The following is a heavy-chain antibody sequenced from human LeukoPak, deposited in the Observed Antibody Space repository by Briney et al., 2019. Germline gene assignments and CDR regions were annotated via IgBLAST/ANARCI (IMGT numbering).Heavy chain of an antibody. J-gene: IGHJ4*02. CDR2: INHSGST. D-gene: IGHD6-19*01. V-gene: IGHV4-34*01. CDR1: GGSFSGYY. CDR3: ARGLEGRVIAVAYFDY. Sequence: SETLSLTCAVYGGSFSGYYWSWIRQPPGKGLEWIGEINHSGSTNYNPSLKSRVTISVDTSENQFSLKLSSVTAADTAVYYCARGLEGRVIAVAYFDYWGQGTLVTVSS.